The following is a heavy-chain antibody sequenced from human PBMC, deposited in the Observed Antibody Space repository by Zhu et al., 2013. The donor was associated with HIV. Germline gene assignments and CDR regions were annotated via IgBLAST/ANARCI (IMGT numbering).Heavy chain of an antibody. CDR3: ARDGVTDPFDS. J-gene: IGHJ4*02. CDR2: INPNTGDT. D-gene: IGHD2-21*02. V-gene: IGHV1-2*02. CDR1: GYTFTGYY. Sequence: QVQLVQSGAEVKKPGASVKVSCKASGYTFTGYYIHWVRQAPGQGLEWLGWINPNTGDTKYAQTFQGRVTMTRDTSINTAYMELSGLRSDDTAVFYCARDGVTDPFDSWGQGTLVTVSS.